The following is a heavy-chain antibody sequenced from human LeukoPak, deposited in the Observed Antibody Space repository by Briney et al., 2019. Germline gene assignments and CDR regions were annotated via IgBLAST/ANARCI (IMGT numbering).Heavy chain of an antibody. J-gene: IGHJ5*02. CDR2: ISSISPTI. D-gene: IGHD1-26*01. CDR1: GFTFSSSW. Sequence: GGSLRLSCPASGFTFSSSWMTWVRQAPGKGLEWVSYISSISPTIYYADSVKGRFTIYRDNAKNSLYLQMNTLRDEDTAGYYCAGFGNYWPQWWFDPWGRGTLVSVSS. V-gene: IGHV3-48*02. CDR3: AGFGNYWPQWWFDP.